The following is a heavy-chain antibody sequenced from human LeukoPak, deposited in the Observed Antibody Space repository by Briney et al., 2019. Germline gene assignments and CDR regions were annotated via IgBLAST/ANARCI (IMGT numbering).Heavy chain of an antibody. CDR1: GYSFTGYH. CDR3: ARDALRNRHWGAWFDP. CDR2: INPTSGGT. V-gene: IGHV1-2*02. D-gene: IGHD7-27*01. Sequence: ASVKVSCKASGYSFTGYHMHWVRQAPGQGLEWMGWINPTSGGTNYAQKFQGRVTMTRDTSISTVYMELSRLRSDDTAVYYCARDALRNRHWGAWFDPWGQGTLVTVSS. J-gene: IGHJ5*02.